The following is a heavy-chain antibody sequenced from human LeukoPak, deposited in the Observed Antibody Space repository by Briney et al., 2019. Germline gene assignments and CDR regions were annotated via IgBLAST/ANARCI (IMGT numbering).Heavy chain of an antibody. CDR2: VYGGGNT. CDR3: ARDLVGSGRPFDY. Sequence: PSETLSLTCTVSGGSVSINYWAWIRQPPGKGLEWIGYVYGGGNTKYNPSLKSRVAISLDTSKNQFSLKLNSVTAADTAVYYCARDLVGSGRPFDYWGQGTLVTVSS. CDR1: GGSVSINY. J-gene: IGHJ4*02. D-gene: IGHD6-19*01. V-gene: IGHV4-4*08.